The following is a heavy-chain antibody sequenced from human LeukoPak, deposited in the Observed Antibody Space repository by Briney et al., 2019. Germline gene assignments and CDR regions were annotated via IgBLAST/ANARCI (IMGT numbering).Heavy chain of an antibody. CDR2: IRYDGSNK. CDR3: AKDGYYYDSSGYSTHPSAAFDI. Sequence: GGSLRLSCAASGFTFSSYGMHWVRQAPGKGLEWVAFIRYDGSNKYYADSVKGRFTISRDNSKNTLYLQMNSLRAEDTAVYYCAKDGYYYDSSGYSTHPSAAFDIWGQGTMVTVSS. V-gene: IGHV3-30*02. CDR1: GFTFSSYG. J-gene: IGHJ3*02. D-gene: IGHD3-22*01.